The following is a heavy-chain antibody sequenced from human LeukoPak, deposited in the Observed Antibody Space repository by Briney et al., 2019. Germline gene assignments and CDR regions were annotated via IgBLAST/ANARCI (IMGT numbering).Heavy chain of an antibody. CDR1: GGTFSSYA. Sequence: SVKVSCKASGGTFSSYAISWVRQAPGQGLGWMGRIIPIFGTANYAQKFQGRVTITTDESTSTAYMELSSLRSEDTAVYYCARDGATITFGGVIAPDYWGQGTLVTVSS. J-gene: IGHJ4*02. D-gene: IGHD3-16*02. CDR3: ARDGATITFGGVIAPDY. CDR2: IIPIFGTA. V-gene: IGHV1-69*05.